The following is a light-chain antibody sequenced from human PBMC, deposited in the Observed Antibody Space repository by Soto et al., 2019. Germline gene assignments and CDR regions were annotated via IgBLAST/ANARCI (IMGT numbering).Light chain of an antibody. CDR2: DTF. J-gene: IGKJ4*01. Sequence: EIVLTQSPATLSLSPGERATLSCRASQSVSNYLAWYQQKPGQAPRLLIYDTFNSATGIPARFSGSGFGTDISLTISRLEPEDVAFYFCQQGCSWPLAFGGGTKVEIK. V-gene: IGKV3-11*01. CDR1: QSVSNY. CDR3: QQGCSWPLA.